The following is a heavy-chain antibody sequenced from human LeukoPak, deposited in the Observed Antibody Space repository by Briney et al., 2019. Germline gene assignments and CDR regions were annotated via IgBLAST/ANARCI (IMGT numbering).Heavy chain of an antibody. CDR3: AKDPRYYYDSSGSEPD. D-gene: IGHD3-22*01. CDR1: GFTLSIYA. CDR2: IGASGDRT. V-gene: IGHV3-23*01. J-gene: IGHJ4*02. Sequence: PGGSLRLSCAASGFTLSIYAMTWVRQAPGKGLEWVSTIGASGDRTYYADSVKGRFTISRDNSKNTLYLQMNSLRAEDTAVYYCAKDPRYYYDSSGSEPDWGQGTLVTVSS.